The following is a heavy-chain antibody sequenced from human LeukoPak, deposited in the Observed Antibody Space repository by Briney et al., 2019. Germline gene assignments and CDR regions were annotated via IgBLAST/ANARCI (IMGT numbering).Heavy chain of an antibody. J-gene: IGHJ4*02. V-gene: IGHV1-8*01. D-gene: IGHD3-10*01. CDR1: GYTFTNYD. Sequence: GASVKVSCKASGYTFTNYDINWVRQATGQGLERMGWMKTSSGNTGYAQRFQGRVTMTRSTSTSTAYMELSSLRSEDTAVYYCARAGEAARYDYWGQGTLVTVSS. CDR2: MKTSSGNT. CDR3: ARAGEAARYDY.